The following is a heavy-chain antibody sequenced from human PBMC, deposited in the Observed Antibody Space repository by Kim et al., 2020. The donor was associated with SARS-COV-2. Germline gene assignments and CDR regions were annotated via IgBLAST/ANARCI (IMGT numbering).Heavy chain of an antibody. CDR2: INPNSGGT. Sequence: ASVKVSCKASGYTFTGYYMHWVRQAPGQGLEWMGWINPNSGGTNYAQKFQGWVTMTRDTPISTAYMELSRLRSDDTAVYYCARDAGDYYGSGNGMDVWGQGTTVTVSS. CDR1: GYTFTGYY. J-gene: IGHJ6*02. D-gene: IGHD3-10*01. CDR3: ARDAGDYYGSGNGMDV. V-gene: IGHV1-2*04.